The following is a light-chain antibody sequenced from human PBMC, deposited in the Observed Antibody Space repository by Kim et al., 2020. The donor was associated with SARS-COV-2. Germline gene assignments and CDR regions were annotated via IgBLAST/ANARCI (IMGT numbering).Light chain of an antibody. CDR2: GAS. Sequence: LAPGESAHLSCRASQRVSSSYLAWYQQKPGQAPRLLIYGASSRASGIPDRFSGSGSATDFTLTISRLEPEDFAVYYCQQYGSSPYTFGQGTKLEI. CDR3: QQYGSSPYT. J-gene: IGKJ2*01. CDR1: QRVSSSY. V-gene: IGKV3-20*01.